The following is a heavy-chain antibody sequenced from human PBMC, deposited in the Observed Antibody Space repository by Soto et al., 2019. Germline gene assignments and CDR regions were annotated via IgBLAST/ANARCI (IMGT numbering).Heavy chain of an antibody. J-gene: IGHJ6*02. Sequence: QLVQSRPELKKPGASVRVSCTASGYTFSSYGISWVRQAPGRGLEWMAWISGDNGDTNYAQNFQGRLTMTTDTSTSTVYMELRSLRSDDTAVYYCARFDGRKGYGLDVWGQGTPVTVSS. CDR3: ARFDGRKGYGLDV. V-gene: IGHV1-18*01. CDR1: GYTFSSYG. CDR2: ISGDNGDT.